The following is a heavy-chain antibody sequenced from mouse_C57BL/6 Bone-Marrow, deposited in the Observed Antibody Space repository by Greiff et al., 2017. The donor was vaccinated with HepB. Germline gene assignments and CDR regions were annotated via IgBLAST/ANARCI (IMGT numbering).Heavy chain of an antibody. CDR2: IYPGGGYT. V-gene: IGHV1-63*01. J-gene: IGHJ1*03. CDR3: ARRGCSSYVEWYFDV. CDR1: GYTFTNYW. D-gene: IGHD1-1*01. Sequence: QVQLQQSGAELVRPGTSVKMSCKASGYTFTNYWIGWAKQRPGHGLEWIGDIYPGGGYTNYNEKFKGKATLTADKSSSTAYMQFSSLTSEDSAIYYCARRGCSSYVEWYFDVWGTVTTVTVSS.